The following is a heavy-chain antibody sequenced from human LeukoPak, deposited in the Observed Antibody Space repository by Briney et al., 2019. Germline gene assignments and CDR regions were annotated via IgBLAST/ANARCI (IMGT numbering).Heavy chain of an antibody. CDR3: AKRGSGSYFDD. D-gene: IGHD3-10*01. V-gene: IGHV3-21*04. CDR2: ISSGSKYT. J-gene: IGHJ4*02. CDR1: GLTFSSYW. Sequence: GGSLRLSCAASGLTFSSYWMHWVRQAPGKGLEWVPSISSGSKYTYYANSVQGRFTISRDNSKNTVYLQMNSLRDEDTAVYYCAKRGSGSYFDDWGQGTLVTVSS.